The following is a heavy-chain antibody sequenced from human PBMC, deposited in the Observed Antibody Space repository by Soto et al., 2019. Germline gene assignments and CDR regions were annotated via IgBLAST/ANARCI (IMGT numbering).Heavy chain of an antibody. CDR1: GFTFSSYG. Sequence: SGGSLRLSCAASGFTFSSYGMHWVRQAPGKGLEWVAVISYDGSNKYYADSVKGRFTISRDNSKNTLYLQMNSLRAEDTAVYYCAKDSYWYSSSWYLDHYYYGMDVWGQGTTVTVSS. D-gene: IGHD6-13*01. CDR3: AKDSYWYSSSWYLDHYYYGMDV. V-gene: IGHV3-30*18. CDR2: ISYDGSNK. J-gene: IGHJ6*02.